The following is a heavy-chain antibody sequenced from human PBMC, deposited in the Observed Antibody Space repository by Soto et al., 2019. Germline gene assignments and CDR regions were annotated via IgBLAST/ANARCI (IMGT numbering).Heavy chain of an antibody. CDR3: ARGWGRIFDY. D-gene: IGHD7-27*01. J-gene: IGHJ4*02. V-gene: IGHV4-34*01. Sequence: QVQLQQWGAGLLKPSETLSLTCAVYGGSFSGYYWNWIRQPPGKGLEWIGEINHIGSTTYNPSLKSQVTLSVDPSKNQFSLKLSSVTASDTAVYYCARGWGRIFDYWGQGTLVTVSS. CDR2: INHIGST. CDR1: GGSFSGYY.